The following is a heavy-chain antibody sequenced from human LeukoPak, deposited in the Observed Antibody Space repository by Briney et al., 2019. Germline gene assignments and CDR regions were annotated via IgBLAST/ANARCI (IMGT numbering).Heavy chain of an antibody. J-gene: IGHJ5*02. CDR1: GFTFSSYG. CDR3: AREGVFRDINWFDP. Sequence: GGSLRLSCAASGFTFSSYGMHWVRQAPGKGLEWVAVIWYDGSNKYYADSVRGRFTISRDNSKNTLYLQMNSLRAEDTAVYYCAREGVFRDINWFDPWGQGTLVTVSS. CDR2: IWYDGSNK. V-gene: IGHV3-33*01. D-gene: IGHD2-8*01.